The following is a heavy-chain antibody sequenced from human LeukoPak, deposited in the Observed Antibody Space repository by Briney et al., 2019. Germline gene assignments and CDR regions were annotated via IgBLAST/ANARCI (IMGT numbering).Heavy chain of an antibody. CDR3: SRARGDYRYFDY. Sequence: GGSLRLSCAASGLTFSSYGMHWVRQAPGKGLEWVAVISYDGSNKYYADSVKGRFTISRDNSKNTLYLQMNSLRAEDTAVYYCSRARGDYRYFDYWGQGTLVTVSS. D-gene: IGHD4-17*01. CDR2: ISYDGSNK. J-gene: IGHJ4*02. CDR1: GLTFSSYG. V-gene: IGHV3-30*03.